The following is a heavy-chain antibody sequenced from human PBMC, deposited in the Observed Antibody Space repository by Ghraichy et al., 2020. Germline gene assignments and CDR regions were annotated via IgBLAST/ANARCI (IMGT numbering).Heavy chain of an antibody. CDR1: GYTFTSYG. Sequence: ASVKVSCKASGYTFTSYGISCVRQAPGQGLEWMGWISAYNGNTNYAQTLPGRVTMTTDTSTRTAYMELRSLRSDDTAVYYCARVRSGYEYFDYWGQGTLVNVSS. V-gene: IGHV1-18*01. CDR3: ARVRSGYEYFDY. J-gene: IGHJ4*02. CDR2: ISAYNGNT. D-gene: IGHD3-3*01.